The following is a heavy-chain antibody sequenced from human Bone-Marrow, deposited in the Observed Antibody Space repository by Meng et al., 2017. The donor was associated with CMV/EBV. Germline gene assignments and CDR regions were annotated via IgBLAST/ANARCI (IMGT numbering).Heavy chain of an antibody. V-gene: IGHV3-11*01. CDR3: ARLEGTVAAFDY. Sequence: GESLKISCAASGFRFGDNAMAWIRQAPGKGPEWVSYIGGSATTMYYSDSVKGRFVISRDNAQNSLYLQMNSLRDEDMAVYYCARLEGTVAAFDYWGQGTLV. CDR1: GFRFGDNA. J-gene: IGHJ4*02. CDR2: IGGSATTM. D-gene: IGHD6-6*01.